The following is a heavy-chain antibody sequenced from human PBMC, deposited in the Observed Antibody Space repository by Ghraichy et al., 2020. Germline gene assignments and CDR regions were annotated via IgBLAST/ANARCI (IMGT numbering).Heavy chain of an antibody. CDR3: VGAPAGTYHFDF. Sequence: SETLSLTCTVSGGSLSNYYWNWIRQSAEKGLEWIGRVYTTGKTNYSPSLNSRLTISLDTSSNQLTLQLTSVTAADTAVYYCVGAPAGTYHFDFWGQGTLVTVSS. D-gene: IGHD1-14*01. V-gene: IGHV4-4*07. J-gene: IGHJ4*02. CDR2: VYTTGKT. CDR1: GGSLSNYY.